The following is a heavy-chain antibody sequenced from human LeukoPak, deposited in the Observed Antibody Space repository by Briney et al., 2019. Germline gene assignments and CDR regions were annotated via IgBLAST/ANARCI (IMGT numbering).Heavy chain of an antibody. CDR3: AKRLRTSEDTAPIDF. V-gene: IGHV3-23*01. D-gene: IGHD5-18*01. CDR2: INGLGLSS. CDR1: GFTFSNSA. J-gene: IGHJ4*02. Sequence: GGSLRLSCAASGFTFSNSAMTWVRQAPGKGLEWVSAINGLGLSSYYADSVKGRFTISRDNSINTLFLQMSSLRAEDTAIYFCAKRLRTSEDTAPIDFWGQGILVTVSS.